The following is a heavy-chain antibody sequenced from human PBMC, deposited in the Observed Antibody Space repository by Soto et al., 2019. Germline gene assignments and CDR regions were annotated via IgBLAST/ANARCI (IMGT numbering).Heavy chain of an antibody. CDR2: ISSSSSTI. Sequence: GGSLRLSCAASGFTFSSYIMNWVRQAPGKGLEWVSYISSSSSTIYYADSVKGRFTISRDSAKNSLYLQMNSLRDEDTAVYYCARSTNYYDSSGYYYYYGMDVWGQGPTVTVYS. V-gene: IGHV3-48*02. CDR1: GFTFSSYI. J-gene: IGHJ6*02. CDR3: ARSTNYYDSSGYYYYYGMDV. D-gene: IGHD3-22*01.